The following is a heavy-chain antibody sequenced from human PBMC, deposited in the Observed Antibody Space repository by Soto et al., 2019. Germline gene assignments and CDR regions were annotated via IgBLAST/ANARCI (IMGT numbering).Heavy chain of an antibody. V-gene: IGHV1-18*04. CDR3: AREYYGTTTWKDN. D-gene: IGHD3-10*01. J-gene: IGHJ4*02. CDR1: GFTFTSYP. CDR2: VKTYDGTT. Sequence: QVHLVQSPPEVTSPGASVKVSCKTSGFTFTSYPFIWVQQAPGQGLEGMGWVKTYDGTTNIAQQFQDRINLTTGKSAATLFMELKRLTPDDTAVYYCAREYYGTTTWKDNGGQGTLVAVSS.